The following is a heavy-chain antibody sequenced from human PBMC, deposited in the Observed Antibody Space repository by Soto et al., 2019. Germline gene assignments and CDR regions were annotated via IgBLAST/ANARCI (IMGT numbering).Heavy chain of an antibody. CDR3: ARGRGYSYGLDP. D-gene: IGHD5-12*01. Sequence: PPGKGLEWIGIIYYSGSTSYSPSLKSRLAISLDTSKNQFSLSLTSVTAADTAVYYCARGRGYSYGLDPWGQGTLVTVSS. CDR2: IYYSGST. V-gene: IGHV4-30-4*01. J-gene: IGHJ5*02.